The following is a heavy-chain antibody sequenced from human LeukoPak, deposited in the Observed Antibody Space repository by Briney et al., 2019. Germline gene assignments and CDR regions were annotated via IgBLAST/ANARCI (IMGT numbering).Heavy chain of an antibody. CDR3: AKDPDCTSGICYTFFDY. CDR1: GFTFSSYA. J-gene: IGHJ4*02. CDR2: ISYDGSNK. Sequence: PGRSLRLSCAASGFTFSSYAMHWVRQAPGKGLEWVALISYDGSNKNYADSVKGRLTISRDNSKNTLYLQMNSLRAEDTAVYYCAKDPDCTSGICYTFFDYWGQGTLVTVSS. D-gene: IGHD2-8*01. V-gene: IGHV3-30*04.